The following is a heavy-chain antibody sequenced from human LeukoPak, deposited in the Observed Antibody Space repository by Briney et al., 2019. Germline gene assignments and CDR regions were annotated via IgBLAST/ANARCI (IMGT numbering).Heavy chain of an antibody. V-gene: IGHV1-18*04. CDR1: GYTFIRYY. CDR2: ISGYNGDT. J-gene: IGHJ3*01. CDR3: ARDRRFRSGISVTALDAFDV. D-gene: IGHD3-3*01. Sequence: ASVKVSCKASGYTFIRYYMHWVRQAPGQGLEWMAWISGYNGDTNYAQKFQGRVTLTTDTSTSVAYMDLRSLRSDDTAMYYCARDRRFRSGISVTALDAFDVWGPGTMVTVSS.